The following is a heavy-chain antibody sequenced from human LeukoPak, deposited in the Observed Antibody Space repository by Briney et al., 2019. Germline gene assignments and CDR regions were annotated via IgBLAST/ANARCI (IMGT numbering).Heavy chain of an antibody. Sequence: PGRSLRLSCAASGFTFSSYAMHWVRQAPGKGLEWVAVISYDGSNKYYADSVKGRFTISRDNSKNTLYLQMNSLRAEDTAVYYCARDYDILTGSFDHWGQGTLVTVSS. CDR1: GFTFSSYA. D-gene: IGHD3-9*01. CDR3: ARDYDILTGSFDH. V-gene: IGHV3-30*04. J-gene: IGHJ4*02. CDR2: ISYDGSNK.